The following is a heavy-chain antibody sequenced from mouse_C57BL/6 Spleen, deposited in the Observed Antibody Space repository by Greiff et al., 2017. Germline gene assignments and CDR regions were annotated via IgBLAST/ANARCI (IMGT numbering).Heavy chain of an antibody. CDR1: GYAFSSYW. Sequence: QVQLKESGAELVKPGASVKISCKASGYAFSSYWMTWVKQRPGKGLEWIGQIYPGDGDTNYNGKFKGKATLTADKSSSTAYMQLSSLTSEDSAVYFCARGDEGYWGQGTTLTVAS. V-gene: IGHV1-80*01. CDR3: ARGDEGY. J-gene: IGHJ2*01. CDR2: IYPGDGDT.